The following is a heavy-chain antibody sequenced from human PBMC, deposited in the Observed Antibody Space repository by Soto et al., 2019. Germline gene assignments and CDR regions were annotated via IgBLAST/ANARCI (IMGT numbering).Heavy chain of an antibody. V-gene: IGHV3-7*01. Sequence: GGSLRLSCAASGFTFSSYWMSWVRQAPGKGLEWVANIKQDGSEKYYVDSVKGRFTISRDNAKNSLYLQMNSLRAEDTAVYYCARGTSYYDSSGYEPHGYWGQGTLVTVSS. D-gene: IGHD3-22*01. CDR3: ARGTSYYDSSGYEPHGY. J-gene: IGHJ4*02. CDR1: GFTFSSYW. CDR2: IKQDGSEK.